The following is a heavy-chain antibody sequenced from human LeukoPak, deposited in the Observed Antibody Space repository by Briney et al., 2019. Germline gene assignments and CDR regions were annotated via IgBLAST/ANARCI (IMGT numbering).Heavy chain of an antibody. Sequence: PSETLSLTCTVSGGSISSYYWSWIRQPAGKGLEWIGRIYTSGSTNYNHSLKSRVTMSVDTSKNQFSLKLSSVTAADTAVYYCRGSYGSGRKRFDYWGQGTLVTVSS. V-gene: IGHV4-4*07. CDR3: RGSYGSGRKRFDY. D-gene: IGHD3-10*01. J-gene: IGHJ4*02. CDR2: IYTSGST. CDR1: GGSISSYY.